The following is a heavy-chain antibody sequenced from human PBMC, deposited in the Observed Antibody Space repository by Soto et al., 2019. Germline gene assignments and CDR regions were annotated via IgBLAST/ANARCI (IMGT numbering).Heavy chain of an antibody. CDR3: ASHTHYYDSSGYLPTNWFDP. V-gene: IGHV1-69*01. CDR2: IIPIFGTA. Sequence: QVQLVQSGAEVKKPGSSVKVSCKASGGTFSSYAISWVRQAPGQGLEWMGGIIPIFGTANYGQKFQGRVTITAHEPTSTPHMELSRLRYEDPAVYYCASHTHYYDSSGYLPTNWFDPWGQGTLVTVSS. D-gene: IGHD3-22*01. J-gene: IGHJ5*02. CDR1: GGTFSSYA.